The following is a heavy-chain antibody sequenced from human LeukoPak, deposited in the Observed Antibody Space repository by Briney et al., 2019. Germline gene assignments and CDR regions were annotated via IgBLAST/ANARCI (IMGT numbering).Heavy chain of an antibody. CDR1: GFTFSSYA. CDR3: ARHSGHSSTNDAFDI. D-gene: IGHD6-13*01. CDR2: ISGSGGST. V-gene: IGHV3-23*01. Sequence: GGSLRLSCAASGFTFSSYAMSWVRQAPGKGLEWVSAISGSGGSTYYADSVKGRFTISRDNSKNTLYLQMNSLRAEDTAVYYCARHSGHSSTNDAFDIWGQGTMVIVSS. J-gene: IGHJ3*02.